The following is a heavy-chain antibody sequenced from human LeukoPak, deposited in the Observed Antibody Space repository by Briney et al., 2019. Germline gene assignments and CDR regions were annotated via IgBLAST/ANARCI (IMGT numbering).Heavy chain of an antibody. Sequence: GGSLRLSCAASGFTLSSYWMSWVRQAPGKGLEWVADIKQDGSEKYYVDSVKGRFTISRDNAKNSLYLQMNSLRAEDTAVYYCAKDHGGHLFDYWGQGTLVTVSS. CDR3: AKDHGGHLFDY. J-gene: IGHJ4*02. D-gene: IGHD4-23*01. CDR1: GFTLSSYW. CDR2: IKQDGSEK. V-gene: IGHV3-7*01.